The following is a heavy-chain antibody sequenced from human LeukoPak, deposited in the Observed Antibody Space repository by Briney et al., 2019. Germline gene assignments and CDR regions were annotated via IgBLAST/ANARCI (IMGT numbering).Heavy chain of an antibody. CDR2: ISWNSGFI. D-gene: IGHD3-10*01. CDR3: AKGVGSGRYSELDY. J-gene: IGHJ4*02. Sequence: GRSLRLSCAASGFTFDDYAMHWVRHAPGKGLEWVSGISWNSGFIDYADSVKGRFTISGDNAKNSLYLQMNSLRAEDTALYYCAKGVGSGRYSELDYWGQGTLVTVSS. V-gene: IGHV3-9*01. CDR1: GFTFDDYA.